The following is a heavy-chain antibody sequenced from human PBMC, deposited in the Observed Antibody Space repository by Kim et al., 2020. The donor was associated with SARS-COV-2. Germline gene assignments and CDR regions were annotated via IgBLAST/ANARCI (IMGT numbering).Heavy chain of an antibody. V-gene: IGHV3-53*01. CDR1: GFTVSSNY. CDR3: AYSSSWYDDAFDI. CDR2: IYSGGST. Sequence: GGSLRLSCAASGFTVSSNYMNWVRQAPGKGLEWVSVIYSGGSTYYADSVKGRFTISRHNSKNTLYLQMNSLRAEDTAVYYCAYSSSWYDDAFDIWGQGTMVTVSS. J-gene: IGHJ3*02. D-gene: IGHD6-13*01.